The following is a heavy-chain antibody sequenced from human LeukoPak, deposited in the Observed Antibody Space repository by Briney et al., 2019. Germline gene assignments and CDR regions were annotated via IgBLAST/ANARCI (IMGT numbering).Heavy chain of an antibody. CDR1: GGSISSGSYY. D-gene: IGHD3-10*01. Sequence: SETLSLTCTVSGGSISSGSYYWSWIRQPAGKGLEWIGRIYTSGSTNYNPSLKSRVTISVDTSKNQFSLKLSSVTAADTAVYYCAREAMVRGVKVYYMDVWGKGTTVTVSS. CDR3: AREAMVRGVKVYYMDV. V-gene: IGHV4-61*02. J-gene: IGHJ6*03. CDR2: IYTSGST.